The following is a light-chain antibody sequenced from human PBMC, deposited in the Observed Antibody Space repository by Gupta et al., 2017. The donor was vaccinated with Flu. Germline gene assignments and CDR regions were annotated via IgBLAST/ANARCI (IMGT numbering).Light chain of an antibody. V-gene: IGLV1-51*02. CDR2: ENN. J-gene: IGLJ1*01. CDR3: GTWDSRLSAYV. CDR1: SSNIGNNY. Sequence: QSVLPQPPPVSAAPGQKVTIACSGSSSNIGNNYVSWYQQLPGTAPKLLIYENNKRPSVIPDRFSGSKSGTSATLGITGLQTGDEADYYCGTWDSRLSAYVFGTGTKVTVL.